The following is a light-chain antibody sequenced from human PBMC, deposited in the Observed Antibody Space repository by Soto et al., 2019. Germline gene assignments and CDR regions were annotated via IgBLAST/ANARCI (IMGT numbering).Light chain of an antibody. CDR1: QGISSY. CDR2: AAS. Sequence: YWITAATGERVAIACRASQGISSYLAWYQQKPGKAPKLLIYAASTLQSGVPSRFSGSGSGTDFTLSLRCLQSDDSATYFCQQYYSDPPSTFGQGTRLEIK. J-gene: IGKJ5*01. CDR3: QQYYSDPPST. V-gene: IGKV1-8*01.